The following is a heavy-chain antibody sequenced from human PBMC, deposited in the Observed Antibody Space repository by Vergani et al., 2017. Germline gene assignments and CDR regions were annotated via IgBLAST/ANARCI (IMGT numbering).Heavy chain of an antibody. J-gene: IGHJ5*02. D-gene: IGHD5-24*01. Sequence: QVQLVQSGAEVKKPGASVKVSCKASGYTFTSYGISWVRQAPGQGLEWMGWISAYNGNTNYAQKLQGRVTMTTDTSTSTAYMELKSLRSDDTAVYYCARCRGYGYLDWQNWFDPWGQGILVTVSS. CDR3: ARCRGYGYLDWQNWFDP. CDR2: ISAYNGNT. V-gene: IGHV1-18*01. CDR1: GYTFTSYG.